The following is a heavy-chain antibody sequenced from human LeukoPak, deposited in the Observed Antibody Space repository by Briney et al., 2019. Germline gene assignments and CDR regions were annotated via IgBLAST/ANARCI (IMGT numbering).Heavy chain of an antibody. J-gene: IGHJ6*02. Sequence: GGSLRLSCATSGFAFASYAMNWVRQGPGRGLEWVSGISDSGGTTYYADSVKGRFTISRDNSKNTLYLQVNSLRVEGTAVYFCAKGSAGEVRGVTSLFYSGMDAWGQGTTVTVSS. CDR3: AKGSAGEVRGVTSLFYSGMDA. CDR2: ISDSGGTT. D-gene: IGHD3-10*01. V-gene: IGHV3-23*01. CDR1: GFAFASYA.